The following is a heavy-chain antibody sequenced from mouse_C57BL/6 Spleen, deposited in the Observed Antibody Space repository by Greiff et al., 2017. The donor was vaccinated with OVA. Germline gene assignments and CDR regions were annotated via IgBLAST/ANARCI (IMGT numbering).Heavy chain of an antibody. CDR2: ISYDGSN. J-gene: IGHJ3*01. CDR3: ARVDYDRFAY. CDR1: GYSITSCYY. D-gene: IGHD2-4*01. V-gene: IGHV3-6*01. Sequence: EVKLEESGPGLVKPSQSLSLTCSVSGYSITSCYYWNWIRQFPGNKLEWMGYISYDGSNNYNPSLKNRVTITRDTSKNQFFLKLNSVTTEDTATYFCARVDYDRFAYWGQGTLVTVSA.